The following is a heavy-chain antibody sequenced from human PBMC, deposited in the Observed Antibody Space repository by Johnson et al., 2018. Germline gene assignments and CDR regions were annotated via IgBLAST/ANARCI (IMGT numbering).Heavy chain of an antibody. CDR1: GYNFTNYY. CDR2: INPNDDTT. J-gene: IGHJ2*01. Sequence: VQLLESGAEVKKPGASVKVSGKASGYNFTNYYMHWVRQAPGQGLEWMGMINPNDDTTNYAQKFQGRVTITRDTSTSTVYMDLSSLRSEDTAVYYCARDRSLKEYGDWFAWYFDLWGRGTFLTVSS. CDR3: ARDRSLKEYGDWFAWYFDL. D-gene: IGHD4-17*01. V-gene: IGHV1-46*01.